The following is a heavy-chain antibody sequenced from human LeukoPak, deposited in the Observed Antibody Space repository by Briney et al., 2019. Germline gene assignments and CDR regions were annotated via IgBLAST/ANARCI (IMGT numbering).Heavy chain of an antibody. J-gene: IGHJ4*02. CDR1: GFTFSSYA. V-gene: IGHV3-23*01. Sequence: PGGSLRLSCAASGFTFSSYAMSWVRQAPGKGLEWVSAISGSGGSTYYADSVKGRFTISRDNSKNTLYLQMDSLRAEDTAVYYCARHQSYSSSPFDYWGQGTLVTVSS. CDR2: ISGSGGST. D-gene: IGHD6-6*01. CDR3: ARHQSYSSSPFDY.